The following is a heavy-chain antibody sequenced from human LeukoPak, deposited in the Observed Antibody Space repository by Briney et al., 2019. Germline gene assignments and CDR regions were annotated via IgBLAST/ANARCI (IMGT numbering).Heavy chain of an antibody. CDR2: IKEDGSEK. CDR3: ARDRVAPFDY. CDR1: GFTFSRHW. D-gene: IGHD2-15*01. Sequence: PGGSLRLSCAASGFTFSRHWMSWVRQAPGKGLEWVANIKEDGSEKYCVDSVKGRFTISRDNAKNSLYLQMNSLRAEDTAVYYRARDRVAPFDYWGQGTLVTVSS. J-gene: IGHJ4*02. V-gene: IGHV3-7*01.